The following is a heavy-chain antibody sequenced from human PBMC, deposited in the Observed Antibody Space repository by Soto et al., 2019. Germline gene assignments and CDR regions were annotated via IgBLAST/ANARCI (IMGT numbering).Heavy chain of an antibody. CDR2: INAGNGNT. CDR1: GYTFTSYA. CDR3: ATTGYSSGWYDN. D-gene: IGHD6-19*01. V-gene: IGHV1-3*01. Sequence: QVQLVQSGAEVKKPGASVKVSCKASGYTFTSYAMHWVRQAPGQRLEWMGWINAGNGNTKYSQKFQGRVTITRDTSASTANMELSSLRSEDTAVYYCATTGYSSGWYDNWGQGTLVTVSS. J-gene: IGHJ4*02.